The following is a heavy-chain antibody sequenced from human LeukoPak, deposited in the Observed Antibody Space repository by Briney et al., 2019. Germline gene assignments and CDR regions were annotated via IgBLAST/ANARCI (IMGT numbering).Heavy chain of an antibody. D-gene: IGHD6-19*01. CDR3: ARPGSSVAGSALNWFDP. V-gene: IGHV1-46*01. Sequence: GASVKVSCKASGYTFTSYYMHWVRQAPGQGLEWMGIINPSGGSTSYAQKFQGRVTMTRDMSTSTVYMELSSLRSEDTAVYYCARPGSSVAGSALNWFDPWGQGTLVTVSS. J-gene: IGHJ5*02. CDR1: GYTFTSYY. CDR2: INPSGGST.